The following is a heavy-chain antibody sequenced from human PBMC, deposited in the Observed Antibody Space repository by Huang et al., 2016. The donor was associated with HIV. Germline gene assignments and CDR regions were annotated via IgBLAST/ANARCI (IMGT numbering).Heavy chain of an antibody. CDR2: FVPMLVSA. CDR3: ATSTPMLGESGGWSGKVVITENVPYVD. CDR1: GDSFTSLP. J-gene: IGHJ4*02. D-gene: IGHD3-22*01. V-gene: IGHV1-69*01. Sequence: QVHLVQSGAEVKKPGSSVKVSCKASGDSFTSLPINWVRQAPGQVLEGMGGFVPMLVSATYEQKFRGRVTISADESTSTSYMELSRLRSDDTAMYYCATSTPMLGESGGWSGKVVITENVPYVDWGQGTLVTVSS.